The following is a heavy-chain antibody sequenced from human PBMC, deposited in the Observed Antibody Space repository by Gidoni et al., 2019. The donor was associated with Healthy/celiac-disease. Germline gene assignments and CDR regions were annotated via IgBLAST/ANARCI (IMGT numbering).Heavy chain of an antibody. CDR2: ISSSSSYI. CDR3: ARGGYDFWSGYYS. D-gene: IGHD3-3*01. J-gene: IGHJ5*02. CDR1: GFTFSSYS. Sequence: EVQLVESGGGLVKPGGSLRLSCAASGFTFSSYSMNWVRQAPGKGLEWVSSISSSSSYIYYADSVKGRFTISRDNAKNSLYLQMNSLRAEDTAVYYCARGGYDFWSGYYSWGQGTLVTVSS. V-gene: IGHV3-21*01.